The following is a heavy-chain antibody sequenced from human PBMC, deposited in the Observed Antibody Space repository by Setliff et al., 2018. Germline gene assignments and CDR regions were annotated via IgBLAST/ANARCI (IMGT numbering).Heavy chain of an antibody. J-gene: IGHJ6*02. V-gene: IGHV3-21*01. CDR3: ARDRIAAADAIHYYYFAMDV. CDR2: ISSSSSYI. D-gene: IGHD6-13*01. CDR1: GYSISSGYI. Sequence: ASETLSLTCTVSGYSISSGYIWGWIRQPPGKGLEWVSSISSSSSYIYYADSVKGRFTISRDNAKNSLYLQMNSLRAEDTAVYYCARDRIAAADAIHYYYFAMDVWGQGTTVTVSS.